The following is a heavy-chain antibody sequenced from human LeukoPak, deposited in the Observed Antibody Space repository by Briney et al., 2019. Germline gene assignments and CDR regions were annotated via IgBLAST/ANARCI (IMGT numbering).Heavy chain of an antibody. Sequence: GGSLRLSCAASGFTFSSYGMHWVRQAPGKGLEWVAVIWYDGSNKYYADSVKGRFTISRDNSKNTLYLQMNSLRAEDTAVYYCARDRPDCSSTSCYVDYGMDVWGQGTTVTVSS. CDR3: ARDRPDCSSTSCYVDYGMDV. CDR2: IWYDGSNK. J-gene: IGHJ6*02. D-gene: IGHD2-2*01. V-gene: IGHV3-33*01. CDR1: GFTFSSYG.